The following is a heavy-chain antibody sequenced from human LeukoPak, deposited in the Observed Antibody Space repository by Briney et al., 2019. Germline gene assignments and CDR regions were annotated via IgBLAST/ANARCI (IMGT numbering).Heavy chain of an antibody. CDR1: GFTVSSNY. CDR2: IYSGGST. D-gene: IGHD5-18*01. Sequence: QPGGSLRLSCAASGFTVSSNYMSRVRQAPGKGLEWVSVIYSGGSTYYADSVKGRFTISRDNSKNTLYLQMNSLRAEDTAVYYCARVTGVGGYSYGYFDYWGQGTLVTVSS. J-gene: IGHJ4*02. V-gene: IGHV3-66*01. CDR3: ARVTGVGGYSYGYFDY.